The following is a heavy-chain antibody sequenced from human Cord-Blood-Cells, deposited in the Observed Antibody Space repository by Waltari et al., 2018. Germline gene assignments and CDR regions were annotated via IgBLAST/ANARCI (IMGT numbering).Heavy chain of an antibody. CDR3: ATGRLFYDFWSGYYSFDP. V-gene: IGHV1-24*01. CDR2: FDPEDGET. J-gene: IGHJ5*02. D-gene: IGHD3-3*01. CDR1: GYPLTDLA. Sequence: QVQLVQSGAEVKKPGASVKVSCKASGYPLTDLAMHWVRPTPGTRLEWMGGFDPEDGETIYAQKFQGRVTMTEDTSTDTAYMELSSLRSEDTAVYYCATGRLFYDFWSGYYSFDPWGQGTLVTVSS.